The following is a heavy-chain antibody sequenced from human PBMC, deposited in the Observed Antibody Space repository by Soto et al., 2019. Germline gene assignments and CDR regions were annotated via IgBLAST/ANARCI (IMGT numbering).Heavy chain of an antibody. J-gene: IGHJ6*03. V-gene: IGHV1-69*02. CDR2: IIPILGIA. CDR3: ASSVVAATPYYYYYMDV. Sequence: SVKVSCKASGGTFSSYTISWVRQAPGQGLEWMGRIIPILGIANYAQKFQGRVTITADKSTSTAYMELSSLRSEDTAVYYCASSVVAATPYYYYYMDVWGKGTTVTVSS. CDR1: GGTFSSYT. D-gene: IGHD2-15*01.